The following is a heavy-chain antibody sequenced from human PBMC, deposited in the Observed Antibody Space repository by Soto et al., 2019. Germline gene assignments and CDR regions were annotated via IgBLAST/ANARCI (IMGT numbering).Heavy chain of an antibody. CDR3: TTDPGDYEDF. CDR2: IKNKADGGAT. D-gene: IGHD4-17*01. V-gene: IGHV3-15*01. Sequence: EVQLVESGGDLVKVGGCLRLSCAASGITFTNAWMSWVRQVPGKGLEWVGRIKNKADGGATDYAAPVRGRFTISRDDSNNTLFLQMNSLETEDTAVYYCTTDPGDYEDFWGQGTLVTVSS. CDR1: GITFTNAW. J-gene: IGHJ4*02.